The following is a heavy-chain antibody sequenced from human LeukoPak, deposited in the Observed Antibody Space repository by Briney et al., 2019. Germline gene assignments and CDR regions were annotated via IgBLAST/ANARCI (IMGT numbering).Heavy chain of an antibody. V-gene: IGHV4-59*01. CDR1: GGSISSYY. J-gene: IGHJ2*01. Sequence: SETLSLTCTVSGGSISSYYWSWIRQPPGKGLEWIGYIYYSGSTNYNPSLKSRVTISVDTSKNQFSLKLSSVTAADTAVYYCARCAYDSSGYYWYFDLWGRGTLVTVSS. CDR2: IYYSGST. CDR3: ARCAYDSSGYYWYFDL. D-gene: IGHD3-22*01.